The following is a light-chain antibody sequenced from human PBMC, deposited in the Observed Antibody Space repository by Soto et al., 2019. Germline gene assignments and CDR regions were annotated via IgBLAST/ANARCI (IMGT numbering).Light chain of an antibody. CDR2: GNS. Sequence: QSVLTQPPSLSGAPGQRVTISCTGSSSNIGAGYDVHWYQQLPGTAPKLLIYGNSNRPSGVPDRFSGSKSGTSASLAITGLQAEDEADYYCQSYDSSLSALYVFGTGTKLTVL. J-gene: IGLJ1*01. CDR1: SSNIGAGYD. CDR3: QSYDSSLSALYV. V-gene: IGLV1-40*01.